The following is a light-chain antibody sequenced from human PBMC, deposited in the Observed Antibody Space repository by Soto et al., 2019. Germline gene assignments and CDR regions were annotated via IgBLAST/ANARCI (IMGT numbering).Light chain of an antibody. J-gene: IGLJ3*02. CDR1: SSDVGGYNY. CDR3: SSYAGSIWV. Sequence: QSVLTQPPSASGSPGQSVTISCTGTSSDVGGYNYVSWYQQHPGKAPKLMIYEVSKRPSGVPDRFPGSKSGNTASLTVSGLQAEDEADYYCSSYAGSIWVFGGGTKLTVL. CDR2: EVS. V-gene: IGLV2-8*01.